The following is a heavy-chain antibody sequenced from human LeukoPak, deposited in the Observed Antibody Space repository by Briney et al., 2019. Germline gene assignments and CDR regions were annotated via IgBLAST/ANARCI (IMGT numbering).Heavy chain of an antibody. J-gene: IGHJ3*02. D-gene: IGHD2-2*02. CDR1: GASINSNYYY. V-gene: IGHV4-39*01. Sequence: ASETLSLTCTVSGASINSNYYYWGWIRQPPGKGLEWIGSIAYSGSTFYTPSLKSRVTISADTSKSQFSLKLTSVTAADTAVYYCARHVPLGYCSSTSCYSDAFDIWGQGTMVTVSS. CDR2: IAYSGST. CDR3: ARHVPLGYCSSTSCYSDAFDI.